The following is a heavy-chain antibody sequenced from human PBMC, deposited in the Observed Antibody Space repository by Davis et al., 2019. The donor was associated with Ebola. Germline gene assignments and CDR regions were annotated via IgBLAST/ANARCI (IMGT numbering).Heavy chain of an antibody. V-gene: IGHV1-46*01. CDR1: GYTFTSYY. J-gene: IGHJ5*02. CDR2: INPSGGST. Sequence: ASVKVSCKASGYTFTSYYMHWVRQAPGQGLEWMGIINPSGGSTSYAQKFQGRVTMTRDTSTSTVYMELSSLRSEDTAVYYCARDHLPYGSGTRWFDPWGQGTLVTVSS. D-gene: IGHD3-10*01. CDR3: ARDHLPYGSGTRWFDP.